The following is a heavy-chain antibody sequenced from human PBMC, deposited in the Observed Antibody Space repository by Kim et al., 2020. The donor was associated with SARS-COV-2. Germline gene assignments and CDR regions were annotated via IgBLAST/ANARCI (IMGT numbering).Heavy chain of an antibody. J-gene: IGHJ4*02. V-gene: IGHV4-34*01. Sequence: SNPSLKDRVTIPLDHSKNQLSLKLGSVAAADTAVYYCARLTVRPGVGDYWGQGTLVTVSS. CDR3: ARLTVRPGVGDY. D-gene: IGHD4-17*01.